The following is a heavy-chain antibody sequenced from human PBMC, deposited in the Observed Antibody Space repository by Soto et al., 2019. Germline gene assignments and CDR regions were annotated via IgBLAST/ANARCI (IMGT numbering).Heavy chain of an antibody. J-gene: IGHJ6*02. CDR3: AKSTIFCAVMGYMDV. Sequence: GGSLRLSCAVSGFAFSSYAMSWVRQAPGKGLEWVSGITGSGGSTYYADSVKGRFTISRDNSKNTLYLQMNSLKVEDTAVYYCAKSTIFCAVMGYMDVWDQGTTVTVSS. CDR2: ITGSGGST. CDR1: GFAFSSYA. D-gene: IGHD3-3*01. V-gene: IGHV3-23*01.